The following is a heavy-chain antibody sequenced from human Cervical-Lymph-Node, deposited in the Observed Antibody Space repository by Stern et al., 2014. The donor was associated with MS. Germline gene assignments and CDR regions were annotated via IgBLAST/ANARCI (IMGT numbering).Heavy chain of an antibody. CDR1: GYTFSNFW. J-gene: IGHJ3*01. CDR2: IYPAAYDT. D-gene: IGHD3-22*01. CDR3: VRRRDSAGYDTFDL. V-gene: IGHV5-51*01. Sequence: VQLVASGAEVKKPGESLKISCRTSGYTFSNFWIGWVRQMPGKGLEWMGVIYPAAYDTTYSPSFQGQVPISADESISTAYLQWRSLKASDTAMYYCVRRRDSAGYDTFDLWGQGTMLIVSS.